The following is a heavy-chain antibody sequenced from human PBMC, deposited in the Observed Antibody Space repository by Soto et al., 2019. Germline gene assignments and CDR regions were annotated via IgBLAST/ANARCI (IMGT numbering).Heavy chain of an antibody. D-gene: IGHD6-19*01. J-gene: IGHJ4*02. V-gene: IGHV1-8*01. CDR1: GYTFTSDD. CDR3: ARGAPPPPYSSGWYYFDY. CDR2: MNPNSGNT. Sequence: ASAKVSCKASGYTFTSDDINWVRQATGQGLEWMGWMNPNSGNTGYAQKFQGRVTMTRNTSISTAYMELSSLRSEDTAVYYCARGAPPPPYSSGWYYFDYWGQGTLVTVSS.